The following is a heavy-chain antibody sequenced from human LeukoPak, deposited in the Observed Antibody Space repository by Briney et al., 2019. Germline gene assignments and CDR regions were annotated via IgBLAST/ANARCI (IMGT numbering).Heavy chain of an antibody. CDR1: GYTLTELS. Sequence: ASVKLSCKVSGYTLTELSMHWVRQPPGKGLEWMGDFDPEDGETIYAQKFQGRVTMTEDTSTDTAYTELSSLRSEDTAVYYCATSIFGAYYFDNWGQGTLVTVSS. CDR2: FDPEDGET. D-gene: IGHD3-3*01. J-gene: IGHJ4*02. V-gene: IGHV1-24*01. CDR3: ATSIFGAYYFDN.